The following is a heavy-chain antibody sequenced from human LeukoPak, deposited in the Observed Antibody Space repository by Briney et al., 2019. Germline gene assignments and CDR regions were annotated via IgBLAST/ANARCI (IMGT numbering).Heavy chain of an antibody. D-gene: IGHD3-22*01. J-gene: IGHJ4*02. CDR1: GFTFSSYA. V-gene: IGHV3-30-3*01. Sequence: GGSLRLSCAASGFTFSSYAMHWVRQAPGKGLERVTVISYDGSNKYYADSVKGRFTISRDNSKNTLYLQMNSLRAEDTAVYYCARGVYYYDSSGYYPLGYWGQGTLVTVSS. CDR2: ISYDGSNK. CDR3: ARGVYYYDSSGYYPLGY.